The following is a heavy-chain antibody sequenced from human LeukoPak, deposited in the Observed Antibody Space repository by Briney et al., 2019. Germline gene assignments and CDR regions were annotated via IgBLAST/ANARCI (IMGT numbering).Heavy chain of an antibody. CDR2: IYFSGST. D-gene: IGHD6-13*01. V-gene: IGHV4-59*01. CDR1: GGSMDNFY. Sequence: SETLSLTCTVSGGSMDNFYWTWIRQPPGKGLEWIGYIYFSGSTNYNPSLKSRVTISVDTSKNQFSLKLNSVTAADTAVYYCARSLGTSYTSSWYWFDPGGQGSLVIVSS. J-gene: IGHJ5*02. CDR3: ARSLGTSYTSSWYWFDP.